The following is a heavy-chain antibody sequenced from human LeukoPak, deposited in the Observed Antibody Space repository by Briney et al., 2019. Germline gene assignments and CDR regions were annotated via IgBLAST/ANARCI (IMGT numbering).Heavy chain of an antibody. Sequence: GGSLRLSCAASGFTFSSYTMSWVRQAPGKGLEWVSTITTSDGNTYYADSVKDRFTVSRDNSKNTLFLQMNSLRAEDTAVYYCAKDGGLWVSAHWGDSWGRGTLVTVSS. D-gene: IGHD7-27*01. CDR3: AKDGGLWVSAHWGDS. CDR1: GFTFSSYT. CDR2: ITTSDGNT. V-gene: IGHV3-23*01. J-gene: IGHJ4*02.